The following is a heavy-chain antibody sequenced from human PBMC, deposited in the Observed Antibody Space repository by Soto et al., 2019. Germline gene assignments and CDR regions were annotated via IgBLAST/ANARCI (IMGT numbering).Heavy chain of an antibody. CDR3: ATWRSDY. Sequence: XHTLSLTFAISGDSVSSNIAAWNWIRHSPSRGLEWLGRTYYRSKWYNDYAVSMRSRITINPDTTKNQFSLQLNSATPEDTALYYCATWRSDYWGQGTLVTASS. V-gene: IGHV6-1*01. J-gene: IGHJ4*02. CDR2: TYYRSKWYN. CDR1: GDSVSSNIAA.